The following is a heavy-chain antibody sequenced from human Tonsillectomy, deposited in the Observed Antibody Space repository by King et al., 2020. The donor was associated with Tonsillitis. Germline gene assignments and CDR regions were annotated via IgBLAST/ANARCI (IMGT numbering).Heavy chain of an antibody. V-gene: IGHV4-30-4*01. CDR1: GGSISSDDYF. Sequence: QLQESGPGLVKPSQTLSLTCTVSGGSISSDDYFWGWIRQTPGKGLEWIGYTRYSGSTYYNPSLKSRVTISLDTSKNQFSLGLSSVNAADTAVYCCAREKSGSYFFDYWGRGTLVTVSS. CDR3: AREKSGSYFFDY. CDR2: TRYSGST. J-gene: IGHJ4*02. D-gene: IGHD1-26*01.